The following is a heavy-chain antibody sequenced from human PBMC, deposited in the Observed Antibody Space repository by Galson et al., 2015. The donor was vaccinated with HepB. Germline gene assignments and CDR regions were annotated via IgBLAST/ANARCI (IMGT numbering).Heavy chain of an antibody. V-gene: IGHV3-30-3*01. CDR1: GFTFSSYA. Sequence: SLRLSCAASGFTFSSYAMHWVRQAPGKGLEWVAVISYDGSNKYYADSVKGRFTISRDNSKNTLYLQMNSLRAEDTAVYYCARENYGAEYFDYWGQGTLVTVSS. CDR3: ARENYGAEYFDY. J-gene: IGHJ4*02. D-gene: IGHD1-7*01. CDR2: ISYDGSNK.